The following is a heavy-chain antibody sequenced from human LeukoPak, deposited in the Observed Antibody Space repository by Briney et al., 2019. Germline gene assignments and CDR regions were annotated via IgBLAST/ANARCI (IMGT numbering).Heavy chain of an antibody. V-gene: IGHV3-23*01. CDR1: GFTFSFYN. CDR2: ISGSGGST. D-gene: IGHD5-18*01. Sequence: GGSLRLSCAASGFTFSFYNMSWVRQAPGKGLEWVSAISGSGGSTYYADSVKGRFTISRDNSKNTLYLQMNSLRAEDTAVYYCAKADTAMVNGAFDIWGQGTMVTVSS. CDR3: AKADTAMVNGAFDI. J-gene: IGHJ3*02.